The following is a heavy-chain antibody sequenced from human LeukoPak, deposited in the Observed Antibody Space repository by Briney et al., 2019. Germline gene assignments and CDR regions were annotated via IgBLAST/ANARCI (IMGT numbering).Heavy chain of an antibody. D-gene: IGHD6-13*01. J-gene: IGHJ4*02. Sequence: GESLKISCKGSGYSFTSYWIGWVRQMPGKGLEWMGIIYPGDSDTRYSPSFQGQVTISADKSISTAYLQWSSLKASDTAMYYCARLEYSSSWYPENEVPDYWGQGTLVTVSS. V-gene: IGHV5-51*01. CDR3: ARLEYSSSWYPENEVPDY. CDR1: GYSFTSYW. CDR2: IYPGDSDT.